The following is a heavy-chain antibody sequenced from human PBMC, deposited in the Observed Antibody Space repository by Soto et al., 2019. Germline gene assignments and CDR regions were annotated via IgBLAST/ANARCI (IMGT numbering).Heavy chain of an antibody. Sequence: SVKVSCKASGGTFSSYAISWVRQAPGQGLEWMGGIIPIFGTANYAQKFQGRVTITADESTSTAYMELSSLRSEDTAVYYCARDRSGGGTFDIWGQGTMVTVSS. D-gene: IGHD1-26*01. CDR3: ARDRSGGGTFDI. J-gene: IGHJ3*02. CDR1: GGTFSSYA. CDR2: IIPIFGTA. V-gene: IGHV1-69*13.